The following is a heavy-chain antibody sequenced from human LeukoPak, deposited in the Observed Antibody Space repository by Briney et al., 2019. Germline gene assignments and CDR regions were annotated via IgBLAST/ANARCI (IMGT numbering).Heavy chain of an antibody. CDR3: ARDPYCSGGSCYPGDAFDI. CDR2: IYYSGST. V-gene: IGHV4-59*12. CDR1: GGSISSYY. Sequence: PSETLSLTCTVSGGSISSYYWSWIRQPPGKGLEWIGYIYYSGSTNYNPSLKSRVTISVDTSKNQFSLKLNSVTAAVTAVYYCARDPYCSGGSCYPGDAFDIWGQGTMVTVSS. D-gene: IGHD2-15*01. J-gene: IGHJ3*02.